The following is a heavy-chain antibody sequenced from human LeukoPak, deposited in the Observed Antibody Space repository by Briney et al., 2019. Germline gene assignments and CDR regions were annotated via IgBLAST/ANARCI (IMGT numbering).Heavy chain of an antibody. CDR2: IYHSGST. Sequence: PSQTLSLTCAVSGGSISSGGYSWSWIRQPPGKGLEWIGYIYHSGSTYYNPSLKTRVTTSLDRSKNQFSLKLSSVTAADTAVYYCARATYGGYAEYFQHWGQGTLVTVSS. D-gene: IGHD4-23*01. CDR3: ARATYGGYAEYFQH. J-gene: IGHJ1*01. V-gene: IGHV4-30-2*01. CDR1: GGSISSGGYS.